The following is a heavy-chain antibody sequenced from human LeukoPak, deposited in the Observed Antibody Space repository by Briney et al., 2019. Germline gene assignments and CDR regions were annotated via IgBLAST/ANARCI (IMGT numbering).Heavy chain of an antibody. CDR3: ARSTGDYYDSMENAFDI. Sequence: SETLSLTCGVSGGSISSSNWWSWVRQPPGKGLEWIGEIYHSGSTNYNPSLRSRVTISVDKSKNQFSLKLSSVTATDTAVYYCARSTGDYYDSMENAFDIWGQGTKVTVSS. D-gene: IGHD3-22*01. V-gene: IGHV4-4*02. J-gene: IGHJ3*02. CDR1: GGSISSSNW. CDR2: IYHSGST.